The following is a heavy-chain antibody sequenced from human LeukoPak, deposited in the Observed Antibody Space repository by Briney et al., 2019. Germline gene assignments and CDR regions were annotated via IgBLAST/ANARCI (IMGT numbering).Heavy chain of an antibody. CDR2: IYYSGST. D-gene: IGHD2-2*02. CDR1: GGSISSSSYY. V-gene: IGHV4-39*07. CDR3: ARENTVVPAAISYFDY. J-gene: IGHJ4*02. Sequence: SETLSLTCTVSGGSISSSSYYWGWIRQPPGKGLEWIGSIYYSGSTYYNPSLKSRVTTSVDTSKNQFSLKLSSVTAADTAVYYCARENTVVPAAISYFDYWGQGTLVTVSS.